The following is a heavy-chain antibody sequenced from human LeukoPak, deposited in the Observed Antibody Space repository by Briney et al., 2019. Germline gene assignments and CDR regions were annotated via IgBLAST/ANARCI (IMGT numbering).Heavy chain of an antibody. CDR2: LYSGGGA. V-gene: IGHV3-53*01. CDR1: GFTVSNSY. Sequence: GGSLKLSCAASGFTVSNSYMSWVRQAPGKGLEWVSVLYSGGGAYYTDSVRGRFTISRDSSKNTLYLQMNSLRADDTAVYYCVGQTHKDYWGQGTLVTVSS. CDR3: VGQTHKDY. J-gene: IGHJ4*02.